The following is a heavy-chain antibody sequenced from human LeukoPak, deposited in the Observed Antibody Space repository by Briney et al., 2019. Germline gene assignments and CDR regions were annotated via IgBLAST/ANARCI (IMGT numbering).Heavy chain of an antibody. V-gene: IGHV3-23*01. Sequence: GGSLRLSCAASGFIFSNYAVAWVRQAPGKGLEWVSVISNRGSTINYADSVKGRFTISRDNSKNTLYLQMNGLRVEDTAVYYCAKEVYGSGSYYLDYWGQGTLVTVSS. CDR3: AKEVYGSGSYYLDY. CDR1: GFIFSNYA. J-gene: IGHJ4*02. D-gene: IGHD3-10*01. CDR2: ISNRGSTI.